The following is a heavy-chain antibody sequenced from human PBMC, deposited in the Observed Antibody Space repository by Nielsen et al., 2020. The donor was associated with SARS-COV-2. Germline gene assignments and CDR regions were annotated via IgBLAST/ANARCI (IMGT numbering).Heavy chain of an antibody. CDR2: ITNMGDIA. CDR3: AKGERGVTILFDS. Sequence: EGSLRLSCAASGFTFSDYALNWVRQTPGKGLEWVSGITNMGDIAFYADSAKGRFIISRDASKSTLYLQMSNLRAEDTALYYCAKGERGVTILFDSWGQGTLVTVSS. CDR1: GFTFSDYA. D-gene: IGHD3-10*01. V-gene: IGHV3-23*01. J-gene: IGHJ4*02.